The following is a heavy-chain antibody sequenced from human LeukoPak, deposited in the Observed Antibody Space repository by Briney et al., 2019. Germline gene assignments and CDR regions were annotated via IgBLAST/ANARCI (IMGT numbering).Heavy chain of an antibody. CDR1: GDSISSRDYY. CDR3: ARDTKLGFLEYQWFDT. J-gene: IGHJ5*02. CDR2: IYSGGLS. V-gene: IGHV4-39*07. Sequence: SETLSLTCIVSGDSISSRDYYWSWIRQPPGKGLEWIGRIYSGGLSNYNPSLKSRVAMSLDTSKNQFSLNLSSVTAADTALYYCARDTKLGFLEYQWFDTWGQGTLVTVSS. D-gene: IGHD3-3*01.